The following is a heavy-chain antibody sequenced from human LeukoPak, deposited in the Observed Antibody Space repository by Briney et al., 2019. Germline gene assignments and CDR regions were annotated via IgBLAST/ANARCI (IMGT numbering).Heavy chain of an antibody. D-gene: IGHD2-2*01. CDR3: ARDCSSTSCYRGGFYP. J-gene: IGHJ5*02. Sequence: PGGSLRLSCAASGFTFSSYWMSWVRQAPGKGLEWVANIKQDGSEKYYVDSVKGRFTISRDNAKNSLYLQMNSLRAEDTAEYYCARDCSSTSCYRGGFYPWGQGTLVTVSS. CDR1: GFTFSSYW. V-gene: IGHV3-7*01. CDR2: IKQDGSEK.